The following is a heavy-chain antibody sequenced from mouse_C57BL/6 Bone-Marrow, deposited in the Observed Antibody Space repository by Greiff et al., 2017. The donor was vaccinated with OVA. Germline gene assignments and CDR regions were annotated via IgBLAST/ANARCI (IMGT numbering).Heavy chain of an antibody. D-gene: IGHD2-2*01. CDR2: ISSGSSTI. Sequence: EVMLVESGGGLVKPGGSLKLSCAASGFTFSDYGMHWVRQAPEKGLEWVAYISSGSSTIYYADTVKGRFTISRDKAKNTMFLQMTSQRSESTAMYYCATYGSYFDGWGQGTTLTVSS. J-gene: IGHJ2*01. CDR3: ATYGSYFDG. CDR1: GFTFSDYG. V-gene: IGHV5-17*01.